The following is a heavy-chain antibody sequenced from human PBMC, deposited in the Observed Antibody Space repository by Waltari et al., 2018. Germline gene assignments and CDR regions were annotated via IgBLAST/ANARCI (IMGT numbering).Heavy chain of an antibody. CDR1: GFTFSSYA. V-gene: IGHV3-30-3*01. D-gene: IGHD3-16*01. CDR3: ARDTYYDYIWGTHPLGPDAFDI. CDR2: ISYDGSNK. Sequence: QVQLVESGGGVVQPGRSLRLSCAASGFTFSSYAMHWVRQAPGKGLEWGAVISYDGSNKYYADSVKGRFTISRDNSKNTLYLQMNSLRAEDTAVYYCARDTYYDYIWGTHPLGPDAFDIWGQGTMVTVSS. J-gene: IGHJ3*02.